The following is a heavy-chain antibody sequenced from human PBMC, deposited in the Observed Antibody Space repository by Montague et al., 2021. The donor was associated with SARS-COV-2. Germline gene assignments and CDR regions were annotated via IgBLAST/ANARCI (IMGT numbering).Heavy chain of an antibody. V-gene: IGHV4-34*01. J-gene: IGHJ6*02. Sequence: SETLSLTCAVYGGSFSNYYWSWIRQPPGKGLEWIGEINHSGSTNYNSSLKSRVTVSVDTSENQFSLNLSSVTAVDTAVYYCARAPPLYIAPSGAMDVWGQGTTVTVSS. D-gene: IGHD1-14*01. CDR2: INHSGST. CDR1: GGSFSNYY. CDR3: ARAPPLYIAPSGAMDV.